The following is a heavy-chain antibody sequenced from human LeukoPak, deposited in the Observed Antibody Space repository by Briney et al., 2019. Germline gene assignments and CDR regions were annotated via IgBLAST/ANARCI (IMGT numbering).Heavy chain of an antibody. CDR1: GYTFTDYC. V-gene: IGHV1-46*01. CDR3: ARDHDYGPCEGPAALDY. D-gene: IGHD4-17*01. CDR2: ASPSGGRT. J-gene: IGHJ4*02. Sequence: GASVKVSCKAFGYTFTDYCMHWVRQFPGQGLEWMGVASPSGGRTSYAQKFQGRVTVTRDTSTSTVYMELTSLRSEDTAMYYCARDHDYGPCEGPAALDYWGQGTLVTVSS.